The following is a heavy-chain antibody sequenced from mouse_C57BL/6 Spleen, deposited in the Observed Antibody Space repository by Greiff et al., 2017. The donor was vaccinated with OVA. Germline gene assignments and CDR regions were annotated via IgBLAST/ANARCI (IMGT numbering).Heavy chain of an antibody. CDR1: GYTFTSYW. J-gene: IGHJ2*01. CDR3: ARGTGTYYFDY. Sequence: QVQLQQPGAELVRPGSSVKLSCTASGYTFTSYWMHWVKQRPIQGLEWIGNIDPSDSETHYNQKFKDKATLTVDKSSSTAYMQLSSLTSEDSAVYYCARGTGTYYFDYWGQGTTLTVSS. CDR2: IDPSDSET. V-gene: IGHV1-52*01. D-gene: IGHD4-1*01.